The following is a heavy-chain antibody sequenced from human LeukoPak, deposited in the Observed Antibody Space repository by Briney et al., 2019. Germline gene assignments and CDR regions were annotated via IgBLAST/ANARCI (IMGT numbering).Heavy chain of an antibody. Sequence: SETLSLTCTVSGGSISTYYWSWIRQSAGKGLEWIGRIHTSGSTNYNPSLKSRVTMSVDTSKNQFSLKVSSVTAADTGVYYCARAPEFSSGWLLDCWGQGSLVTVSS. V-gene: IGHV4-4*07. J-gene: IGHJ4*02. CDR3: ARAPEFSSGWLLDC. CDR2: IHTSGST. D-gene: IGHD6-19*01. CDR1: GGSISTYY.